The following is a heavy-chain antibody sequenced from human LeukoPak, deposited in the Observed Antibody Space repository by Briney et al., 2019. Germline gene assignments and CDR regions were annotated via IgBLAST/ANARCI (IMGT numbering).Heavy chain of an antibody. V-gene: IGHV3-53*01. Sequence: GGSLRLSCAASGFTVSSNYMSWVRQAPGKGPEWVSVIYSGGSTYYADSVKGRFTISRDNSKNTLYLQMNSLRAEDTAVYYCARDFGGAAGAFDIWGQGTMVTVSS. CDR3: ARDFGGAAGAFDI. J-gene: IGHJ3*02. CDR1: GFTVSSNY. D-gene: IGHD3-10*01. CDR2: IYSGGST.